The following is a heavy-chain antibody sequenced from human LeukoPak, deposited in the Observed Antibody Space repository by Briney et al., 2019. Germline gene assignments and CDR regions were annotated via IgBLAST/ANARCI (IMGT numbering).Heavy chain of an antibody. CDR2: IYYSGST. Sequence: PSETLSLTCTVSGGSISSSSYYWGWIRQPPGKGLEWIGYIYYSGSTNYNPSLKSRVTISVDTSKNQFSLKLSSVTAADTAVYYCARTQTMAGTPNFDYWGQGTLVTVSS. D-gene: IGHD6-19*01. CDR3: ARTQTMAGTPNFDY. V-gene: IGHV4-61*05. J-gene: IGHJ4*02. CDR1: GGSISSSSYY.